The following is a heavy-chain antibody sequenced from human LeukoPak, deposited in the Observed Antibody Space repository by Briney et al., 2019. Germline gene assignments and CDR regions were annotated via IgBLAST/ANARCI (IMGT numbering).Heavy chain of an antibody. V-gene: IGHV1-69*04. D-gene: IGHD2-15*01. J-gene: IGHJ3*02. CDR2: IIPILGIA. CDR1: GGTFSSYA. CDR3: ARDIVVVVAATEDAFDI. Sequence: GSSVKVSRKASGGTFSSYAISWVRQAPGQGLEWMGRIIPILGIANYAQKFQGRVTITADKSTSTAYMELSSLRSEDTAVYYCARDIVVVVAATEDAFDIWGQGTMVTVSS.